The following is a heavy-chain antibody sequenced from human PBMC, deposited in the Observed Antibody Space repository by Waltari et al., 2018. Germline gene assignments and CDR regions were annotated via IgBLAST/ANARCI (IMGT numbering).Heavy chain of an antibody. V-gene: IGHV4-39*01. CDR2: IYYSGSP. CDR3: ARHNNGWHYDILTAYYNL. J-gene: IGHJ4*02. Sequence: QMQLQESGPGLVKPSETLSLTCSVFGGSISTSAFHWGWIRQPPGAGLEWIGSIYYSGSPYTNPSLKGRVTNSMDPSKNQFSRKLESLTAADTDVYYCARHNNGWHYDILTAYYNLWGQGTRVLVSS. CDR1: GGSISTSAFH. D-gene: IGHD3-9*01.